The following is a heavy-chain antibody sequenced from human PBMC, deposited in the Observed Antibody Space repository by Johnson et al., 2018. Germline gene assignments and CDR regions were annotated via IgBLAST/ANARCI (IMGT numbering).Heavy chain of an antibody. D-gene: IGHD1-26*01. Sequence: QVQLQQWGAGLLKPSETLSLTCAVYGGSFSDYYWSWIRQPPGKGLEWIGEINYSASPNYNPSLKSQVTISVAPSKNQFPLKLSSVIAAATAVYYCARAPLGATRTQYFQHWGQGTLVIVST. CDR3: ARAPLGATRTQYFQH. CDR2: INYSASP. J-gene: IGHJ1*01. V-gene: IGHV4-34*01. CDR1: GGSFSDYY.